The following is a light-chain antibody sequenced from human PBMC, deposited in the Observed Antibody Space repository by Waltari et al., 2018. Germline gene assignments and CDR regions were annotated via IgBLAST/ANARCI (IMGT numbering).Light chain of an antibody. Sequence: DIVMTQSPDSLAVSLGERVTIDCKSSQSVLYTSNNKNNLAWYHRRPGQPPKLLIYWASTRESGVPDRFSGSGSGTDFTLTISSLQAEDVAVYFCQQYLTTPLTFGQGTRLEIK. J-gene: IGKJ5*01. CDR1: QSVLYTSNNKNN. V-gene: IGKV4-1*01. CDR2: WAS. CDR3: QQYLTTPLT.